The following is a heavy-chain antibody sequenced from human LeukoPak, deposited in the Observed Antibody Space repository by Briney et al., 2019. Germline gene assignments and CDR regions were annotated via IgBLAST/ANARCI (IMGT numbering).Heavy chain of an antibody. J-gene: IGHJ3*02. CDR1: GFTFSSYG. V-gene: IGHV3-30*18. Sequence: PGGSLRLSCAASGFTFSSYGMHWVRQAPGKGLEWVAVISYDGSNKYYADSVKGRFTISRVNSKNTLYLQMNSLRAEDTAVYYCANLVHCSGGSCYPTFDAFDIWGQGTMVTVSS. CDR2: ISYDGSNK. D-gene: IGHD2-15*01. CDR3: ANLVHCSGGSCYPTFDAFDI.